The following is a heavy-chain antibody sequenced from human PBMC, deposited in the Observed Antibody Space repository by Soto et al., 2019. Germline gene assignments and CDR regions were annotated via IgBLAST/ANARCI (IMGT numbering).Heavy chain of an antibody. CDR1: GYTFTGYY. CDR3: ARAAGDMYDYYYGMDV. Sequence: ASVKVSCKASGYTFTGYYMHWVRQAPGQGLEWMGWINPNSGGTNYAQKFRGWVTMTRDTSISTAYMELSRLRSDDTAVYYCARAAGDMYDYYYGMDVWGQGTTVTVSS. D-gene: IGHD6-13*01. V-gene: IGHV1-2*04. CDR2: INPNSGGT. J-gene: IGHJ6*02.